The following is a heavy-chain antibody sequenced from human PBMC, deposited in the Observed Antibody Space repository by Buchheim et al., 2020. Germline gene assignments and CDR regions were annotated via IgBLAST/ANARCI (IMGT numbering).Heavy chain of an antibody. D-gene: IGHD3-16*01. J-gene: IGHJ4*02. Sequence: QIQLVQSGAEVKKPGASVKVSCKTSGYSFSNFGIAWVRQAPGQGLEWVGWSSGYNIDTKYVEKFQGRVTMTMDTSTSTASMNWKRLQSDDAAMYYCARAPSHLGAASSVHTGLFDFWGQGSL. CDR3: ARAPSHLGAASSVHTGLFDF. CDR1: GYSFSNFG. V-gene: IGHV1-18*01. CDR2: SSGYNIDT.